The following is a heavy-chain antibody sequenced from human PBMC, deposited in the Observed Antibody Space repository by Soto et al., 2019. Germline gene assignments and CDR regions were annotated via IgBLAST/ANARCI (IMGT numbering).Heavy chain of an antibody. D-gene: IGHD2-15*01. Sequence: QVQLQQWGAGLLKPSETLSLTCAVYGGSFSGYYWSWIRQPPGKGLEWIGEINHSGSTNYNPSLKRRVTISVDTSKTQFSLKLSSVTAADTAVYYCARGRSGGSCYSVFTSCGLTFDYWGQGTLVTVSS. V-gene: IGHV4-34*01. CDR1: GGSFSGYY. CDR2: INHSGST. J-gene: IGHJ4*02. CDR3: ARGRSGGSCYSVFTSCGLTFDY.